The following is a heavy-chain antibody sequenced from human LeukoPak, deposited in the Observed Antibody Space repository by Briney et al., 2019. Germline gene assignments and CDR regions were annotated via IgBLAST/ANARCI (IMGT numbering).Heavy chain of an antibody. CDR1: GYSISGGYY. Sequence: SETLSLTCTVSGYSISGGYYWGWIRQPPGRGLEWIGNIYHSGDTYYNPSLKSRVTISVDTSKNQFSLKLSSVTAADTAMYYCARHKTGSLSIPFGYWGQGTLVTVSS. CDR2: IYHSGDT. CDR3: ARHKTGSLSIPFGY. D-gene: IGHD6-6*01. J-gene: IGHJ4*02. V-gene: IGHV4-38-2*02.